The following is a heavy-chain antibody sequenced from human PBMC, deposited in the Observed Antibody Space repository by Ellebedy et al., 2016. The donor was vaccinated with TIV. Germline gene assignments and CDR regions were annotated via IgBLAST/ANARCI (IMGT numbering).Heavy chain of an antibody. CDR2: VYNSENI. CDR3: ARGSRPYAFDI. CDR1: GGSVNTYY. D-gene: IGHD6-6*01. Sequence: MPSETLSLTCSVSGGSVNTYYWNWIRQPTGNGLDWVGSVYNSENITYHPSLQSRVPTSLATSKNQFSLKVNSVTAADTAVYFCARGSRPYAFDIWGHGTLVVISS. J-gene: IGHJ3*02. V-gene: IGHV4-59*02.